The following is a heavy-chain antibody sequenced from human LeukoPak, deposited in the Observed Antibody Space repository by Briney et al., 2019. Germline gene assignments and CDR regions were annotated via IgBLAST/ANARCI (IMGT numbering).Heavy chain of an antibody. J-gene: IGHJ4*02. CDR2: ITDSGRKT. Sequence: GGSLRLSCAASVLTFSNYAMNWVRQVSGKGREWVSGITDSGRKTYYADSVKGRFSISRDNSRNTVYLQMSDLRAEDTAVYYCAKITKATTPNYWGQGTLVTVSS. CDR3: AKITKATTPNY. CDR1: VLTFSNYA. V-gene: IGHV3-23*01. D-gene: IGHD4-17*01.